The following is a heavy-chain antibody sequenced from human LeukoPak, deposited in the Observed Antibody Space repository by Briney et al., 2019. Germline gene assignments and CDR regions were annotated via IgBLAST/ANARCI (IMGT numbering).Heavy chain of an antibody. Sequence: GGSLRLSCAASEFSVGSNYMTWVRQAPGKGLEWVSLIYSGGSTYYADSVKGRFTISRDNSKNTLYLQMNSLRAEDTAVYYCAKDRVYYDSSGDAEYFDYWGQGTLVTVSS. J-gene: IGHJ4*02. D-gene: IGHD3-22*01. CDR3: AKDRVYYDSSGDAEYFDY. CDR2: IYSGGST. V-gene: IGHV3-66*01. CDR1: EFSVGSNY.